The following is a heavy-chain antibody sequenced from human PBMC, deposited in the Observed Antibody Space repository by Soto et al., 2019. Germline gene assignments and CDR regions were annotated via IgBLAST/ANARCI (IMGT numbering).Heavy chain of an antibody. CDR1: GGSIGSYNW. V-gene: IGHV4-4*02. Sequence: QVQLQESGPGLVKPSGTLSLTCAVSGGSIGSYNWWSWVRQPPGKGLEWIGEIYHSGSTNYNPSLKSRVTISLDKSKNQFSLKLNSVTAADTAVYYCARTSERYYTFFDYWGQGTLVTVSS. J-gene: IGHJ4*02. CDR2: IYHSGST. CDR3: ARTSERYYTFFDY. D-gene: IGHD1-26*01.